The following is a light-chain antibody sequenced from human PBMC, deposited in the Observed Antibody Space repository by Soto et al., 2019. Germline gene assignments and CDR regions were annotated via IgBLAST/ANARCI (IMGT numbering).Light chain of an antibody. CDR2: DVS. CDR1: SSDVGAYNY. CDR3: QSYDSSLSGWV. V-gene: IGLV2-8*01. Sequence: QSALTQPPSASGSPGQSVTISCTGTSSDVGAYNYVSWYQQHPGKAPKLMIYDVSKRPSGVPYRFSGSKSGNAASLTVSGLQGEDEADYYCQSYDSSLSGWVFGGGTKLTVL. J-gene: IGLJ3*02.